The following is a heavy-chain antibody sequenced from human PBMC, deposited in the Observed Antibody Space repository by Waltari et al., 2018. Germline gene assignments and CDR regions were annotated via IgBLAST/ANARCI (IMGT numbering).Heavy chain of an antibody. V-gene: IGHV4-34*01. CDR1: GGSFSGYY. J-gene: IGHJ6*02. CDR2: MHHSGST. D-gene: IGHD5-18*01. Sequence: QVQLQQWGAGLLKPSETLSLTCAVYGGSFSGYYWRWIRTPPGKGLGWVGEMHHSGSTNYNPSLKSRVTISVDTSKNQFSLKPSSVTAADTAVYYCARVRRSLAHRLYSYGRLDFSASSPLTSYGMDVWGQGTTVTVSS. CDR3: ARVRRSLAHRLYSYGRLDFSASSPLTSYGMDV.